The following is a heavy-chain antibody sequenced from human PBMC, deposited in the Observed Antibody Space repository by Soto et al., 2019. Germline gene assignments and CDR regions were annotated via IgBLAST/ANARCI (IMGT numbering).Heavy chain of an antibody. V-gene: IGHV1-3*01. Sequence: ASVKVSCKASGYTFTSYAMHWVRQAPGQRLEWMGWINAGNGNTKYPQKFQGRVTITRDTSASTAYMELSSLRSEDTAVYYCARDPYCTNGVCYHNWFDPWGQGTLVTVSS. CDR2: INAGNGNT. CDR1: GYTFTSYA. D-gene: IGHD2-8*01. CDR3: ARDPYCTNGVCYHNWFDP. J-gene: IGHJ5*02.